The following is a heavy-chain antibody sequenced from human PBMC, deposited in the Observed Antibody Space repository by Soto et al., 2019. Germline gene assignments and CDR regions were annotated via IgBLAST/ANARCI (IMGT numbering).Heavy chain of an antibody. Sequence: PSETLSLTCTVSGGSTYTGGFYWSWIRQLPGKGLEWLGYIYYTGSTQYTPSLKSRLSISTDTSDNQFSLRLNSVTAADTAVYYRENSIVTSRASVDYWGQGTPVTVSS. D-gene: IGHD1-26*01. J-gene: IGHJ4*02. CDR3: ENSIVTSRASVDY. CDR2: IYYTGST. V-gene: IGHV4-31*03. CDR1: GGSTYTGGFY.